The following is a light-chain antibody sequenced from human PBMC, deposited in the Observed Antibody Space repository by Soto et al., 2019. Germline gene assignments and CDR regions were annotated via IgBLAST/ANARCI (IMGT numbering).Light chain of an antibody. Sequence: QSVLTQPPSVSGAPGQRVTISCTGSSSNIGAGYDVHWYQQLPGTAPKLLIDGKSNRPSVFPDRFSDSKSGTSASLAITGLQAEDEADYYCQSYDSSLSGAVVFGGGTKLTVL. CDR3: QSYDSSLSGAVV. V-gene: IGLV1-40*01. CDR2: GKS. J-gene: IGLJ2*01. CDR1: SSNIGAGYD.